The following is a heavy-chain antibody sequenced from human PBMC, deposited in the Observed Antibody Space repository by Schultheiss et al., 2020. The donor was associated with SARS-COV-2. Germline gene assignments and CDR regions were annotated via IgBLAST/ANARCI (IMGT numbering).Heavy chain of an antibody. CDR3: ASTIHRRGRKFDP. Sequence: SETLSLTCTVSGRSISSYYWSWIRQPPGKGLEWIGYIYYSGSTNYNPSLKSRVTLQVDTSKDQFSLKLSSVTAADTAVYYCASTIHRRGRKFDPWGQGTLVTVAS. V-gene: IGHV4-59*01. CDR1: GRSISSYY. D-gene: IGHD3-9*01. CDR2: IYYSGST. J-gene: IGHJ5*02.